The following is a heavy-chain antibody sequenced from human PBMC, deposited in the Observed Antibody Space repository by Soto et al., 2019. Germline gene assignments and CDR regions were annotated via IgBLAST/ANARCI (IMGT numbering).Heavy chain of an antibody. CDR3: AGSYGSGSYYNGPGEYYFDY. V-gene: IGHV1-69*01. J-gene: IGHJ4*02. Sequence: QVQLVQSGAEVKKPGSSVKVSCKASGGTFSSYAVSWVREAPGQGLEWMGGLIPIFGTANYAQKFLGRVTITADESTSTAYMELSSLRSEDTAVYYCAGSYGSGSYYNGPGEYYFDYWGQGTLVTVSS. D-gene: IGHD3-10*01. CDR2: LIPIFGTA. CDR1: GGTFSSYA.